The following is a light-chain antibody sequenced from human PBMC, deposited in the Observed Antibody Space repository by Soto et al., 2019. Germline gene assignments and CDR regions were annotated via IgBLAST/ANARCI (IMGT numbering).Light chain of an antibody. CDR1: QSAGSY. J-gene: IGKJ4*01. Sequence: EIVMTQSPATLSVSPWETASLSCRASQSAGSYLAWYQHKPGQAPRLLISDASNRATGIPARFGGSGSETDFTLTISSLEPEDSAVYYCQQRSNWPSLTFGGGTKVDIK. V-gene: IGKV3-11*01. CDR3: QQRSNWPSLT. CDR2: DAS.